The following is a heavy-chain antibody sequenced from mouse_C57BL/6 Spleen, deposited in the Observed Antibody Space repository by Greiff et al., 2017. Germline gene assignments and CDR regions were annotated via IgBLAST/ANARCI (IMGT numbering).Heavy chain of an antibody. CDR3: ARHEDGDGYYGAMDY. V-gene: IGHV1-62-2*01. CDR2: FYPGSGSI. CDR1: GYTFTEYT. Sequence: VKLVESGAELVKPGASVKLSCKASGYTFTEYTIHWVKQRSGQGLEWIGWFYPGSGSIKYNEKFKDKATLTADKSSSTVYMELSRLTSEDSAVYFCARHEDGDGYYGAMDYWGQGTSVTVSS. J-gene: IGHJ4*01. D-gene: IGHD2-3*01.